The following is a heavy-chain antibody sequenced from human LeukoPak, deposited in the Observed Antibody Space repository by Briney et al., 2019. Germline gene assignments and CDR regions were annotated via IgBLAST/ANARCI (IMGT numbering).Heavy chain of an antibody. J-gene: IGHJ3*02. CDR1: GGTFTSYG. D-gene: IGHD2-2*01. Sequence: SVKVPCKASGGTFTSYGISWVRQAPGQGLEWMGGSIPIFGRGNYPQKFQGRVTITTDESTSTSYMELSSLRSEDTAVYYCARDRGPAAIRDAFDIWGQGTMVTVSS. CDR2: SIPIFGRG. V-gene: IGHV1-69*05. CDR3: ARDRGPAAIRDAFDI.